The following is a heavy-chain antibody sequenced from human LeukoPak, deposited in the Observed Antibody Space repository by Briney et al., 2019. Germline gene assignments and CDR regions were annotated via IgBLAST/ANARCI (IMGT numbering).Heavy chain of an antibody. V-gene: IGHV4-38-2*02. CDR2: IYYRGST. CDR3: ARYREVGATVDY. CDR1: GYSISSGYY. Sequence: SETLSLTCTVSGYSISSGYYRGWIRQPPGRGLEWIASIYYRGSTHYNPSLASLKSRVTISGDTSKNQFSLKLSSVTAADTAVYYCARYREVGATVDYWGQGTLVTVSS. D-gene: IGHD1-26*01. J-gene: IGHJ4*02.